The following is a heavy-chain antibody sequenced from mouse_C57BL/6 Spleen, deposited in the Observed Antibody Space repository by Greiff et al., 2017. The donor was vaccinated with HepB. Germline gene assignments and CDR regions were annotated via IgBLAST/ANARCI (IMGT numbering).Heavy chain of an antibody. CDR1: GYTFTGYW. CDR3: ARHYNGRSYYAMDD. Sequence: QVQLQQSGAELMKPGASVKLSCKATGYTFTGYWIEWVKQRPGHGLEWIGEILPGSGSTNYNEKFKGKATFTADTSSNTAYMQLSSLRTEDSAIYYCARHYNGRSYYAMDDWGKGTTVSVSS. V-gene: IGHV1-9*01. CDR2: ILPGSGST. D-gene: IGHD1-2*01. J-gene: IGHJ4*01.